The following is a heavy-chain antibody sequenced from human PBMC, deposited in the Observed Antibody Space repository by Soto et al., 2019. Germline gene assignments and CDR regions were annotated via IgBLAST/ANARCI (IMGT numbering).Heavy chain of an antibody. J-gene: IGHJ4*02. V-gene: IGHV3-30*18. Sequence: GGSLRLSCAASGFTFSSYGMHWVRQAPGKGLEWVAVISYDGSNKYYADSVKGRFTISRDNSKNTLYLQMNSLRAEDTAVYYCAKSLSWSSSPFDYWGQGTLVTVSS. CDR1: GFTFSSYG. D-gene: IGHD6-6*01. CDR2: ISYDGSNK. CDR3: AKSLSWSSSPFDY.